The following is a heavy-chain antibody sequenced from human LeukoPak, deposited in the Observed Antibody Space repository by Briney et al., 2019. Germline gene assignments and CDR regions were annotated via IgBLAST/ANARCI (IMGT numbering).Heavy chain of an antibody. D-gene: IGHD4-11*01. CDR1: GFTFSSYW. CDR2: IKQDGSEK. J-gene: IGHJ4*02. V-gene: IGHV3-7*01. CDR3: AREESTVTDQFDY. Sequence: QTGGSLRLSCAASGFTFSSYWMSWVRQAPGKGLEWVANIKQDGSEKYYVDSVKGRFTISRDNAKNSLYLQMNSLRAEDTAVYYCAREESTVTDQFDYWGQGTLVTVSS.